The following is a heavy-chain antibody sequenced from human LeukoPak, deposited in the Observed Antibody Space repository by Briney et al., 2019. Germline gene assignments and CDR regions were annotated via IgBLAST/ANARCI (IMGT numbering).Heavy chain of an antibody. Sequence: ASVKVSCKASGYTFTGYYMHWVRQAPGQGLEWMGRINPNSGGTNYAQKFQGRVTMTRDTSISTAYMELSRLRSDDTAVYDCAREYYGDYEAYYFDYWGQGTLVTVSS. D-gene: IGHD4-17*01. CDR3: AREYYGDYEAYYFDY. J-gene: IGHJ4*02. CDR1: GYTFTGYY. V-gene: IGHV1-2*06. CDR2: INPNSGGT.